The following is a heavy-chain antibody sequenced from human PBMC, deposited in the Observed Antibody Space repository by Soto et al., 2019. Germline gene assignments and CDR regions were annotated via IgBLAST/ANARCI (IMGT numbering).Heavy chain of an antibody. CDR1: GGSISNSDYY. CDR3: ARQYYFDRRGSNPSNNWFDS. D-gene: IGHD3-22*01. CDR2: MHYSGSA. J-gene: IGHJ5*01. V-gene: IGHV4-39*01. Sequence: SETLSLTCAVSGGSISNSDYYWGWIRQPPGKGLEWIGSMHYSGSAYYNPSLKSRVTISVDTSTNHFSLNLNSVTAADTAVYFCARQYYFDRRGSNPSNNWFDSCGHGTQVTVSS.